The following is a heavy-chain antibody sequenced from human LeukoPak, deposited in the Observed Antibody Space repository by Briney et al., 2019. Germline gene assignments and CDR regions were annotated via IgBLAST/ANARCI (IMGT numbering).Heavy chain of an antibody. CDR3: ARVARYDSGCYYAPHFDL. CDR2: INGDGSST. V-gene: IGHV3-74*01. D-gene: IGHD3-22*01. CDR1: EFTFSPYW. J-gene: IGHJ4*02. Sequence: GGSLRLSCAASEFTFSPYWMHWVRQAPGKGLVWISRINGDGSSTSYADSVKGRFTISRDNAKNKVFLQMNSLRADDAAVYYCARVARYDSGCYYAPHFDLWGQGTLVTVSS.